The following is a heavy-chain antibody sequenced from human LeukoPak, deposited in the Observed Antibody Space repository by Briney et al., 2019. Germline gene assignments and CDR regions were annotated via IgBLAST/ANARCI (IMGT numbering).Heavy chain of an antibody. CDR2: ISSSSSYI. CDR3: ARAGGLKDAFDI. J-gene: IGHJ3*02. CDR1: GFTFSSYS. D-gene: IGHD3-10*01. V-gene: IGHV3-21*01. Sequence: GGSLRLSCAASGFTFSSYSMNWVRQAPGKGLEWVSSISSSSSYIYYADSVKGRFTISRDNAKNSLYLQMNSLRAEDTAVYYCARAGGLKDAFDIWGQGTMVTVSS.